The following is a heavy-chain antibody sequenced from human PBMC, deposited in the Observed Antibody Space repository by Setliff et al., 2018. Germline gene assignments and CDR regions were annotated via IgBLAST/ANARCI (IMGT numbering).Heavy chain of an antibody. Sequence: SETLSLTCTVSGGSISSYYWSWIRQPPGKRLEWIGYIYYSGSTNYNPSLESRVTISVDTSKNQFSLKLSSVTAADTAVYYCAREEPYSSSWSWFDPWGQGTLVTVSS. J-gene: IGHJ5*02. CDR2: IYYSGST. CDR1: GGSISSYY. V-gene: IGHV4-59*01. D-gene: IGHD6-13*01. CDR3: AREEPYSSSWSWFDP.